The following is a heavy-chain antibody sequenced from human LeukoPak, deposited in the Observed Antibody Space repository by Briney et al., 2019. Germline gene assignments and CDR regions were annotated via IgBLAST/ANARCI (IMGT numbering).Heavy chain of an antibody. CDR2: INPNSGDT. V-gene: IGHV1-2*02. J-gene: IGHJ4*02. Sequence: ASVKVSCKASEYSFTGYYIHWVRQAPGQGLEWMGWINPNSGDTNYAQKFQGSVTMTRDTSITTAYMELSRLRSDDTAVYYCARDKRMTTTNAFDYWGQGTLVTVS. CDR1: EYSFTGYY. D-gene: IGHD5-24*01. CDR3: ARDKRMTTTNAFDY.